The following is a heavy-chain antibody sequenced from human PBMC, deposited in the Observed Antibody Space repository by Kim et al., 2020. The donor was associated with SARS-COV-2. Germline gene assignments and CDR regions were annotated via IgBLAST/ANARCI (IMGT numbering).Heavy chain of an antibody. Sequence: NPSLKSRVTISVDTSKNQFSRKLSSVTAADTAVYYCARHHCSGGSCYYDYWGQGTLVTVSS. V-gene: IGHV4-59*08. CDR3: ARHHCSGGSCYYDY. D-gene: IGHD2-15*01. J-gene: IGHJ4*02.